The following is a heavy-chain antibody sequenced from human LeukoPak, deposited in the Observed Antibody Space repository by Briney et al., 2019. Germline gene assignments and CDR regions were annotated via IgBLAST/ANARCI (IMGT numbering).Heavy chain of an antibody. CDR3: ARDNRPVVTPYYYYGMDV. D-gene: IGHD4-23*01. CDR1: GGSISSGGYY. J-gene: IGHJ6*02. V-gene: IGHV4-39*07. Sequence: SETLSLTCTVSGGSISSGGYYWSWIRQPPGKGLEWIGEINHSGSTNYNPSLKSRVTISVDTSKNQFSLKLSSVTAADTAVYYCARDNRPVVTPYYYYGMDVWGQGTTVTVSS. CDR2: INHSGST.